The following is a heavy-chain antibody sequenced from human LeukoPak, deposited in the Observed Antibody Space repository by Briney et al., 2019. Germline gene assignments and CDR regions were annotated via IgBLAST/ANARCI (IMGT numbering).Heavy chain of an antibody. CDR3: ARDGPTAHDAFDI. Sequence: PSETLSLTCTVSGGSISNSSYDWGWIRQPPGKGLEWIGYLYNSGSTTYNPSLQSRVTISLDTSKTQFSLKLSSVTAADTAVYYCARDGPTAHDAFDIWGQGTMVTVSS. D-gene: IGHD4-17*01. J-gene: IGHJ3*02. CDR1: GGSISNSSYD. CDR2: LYNSGST. V-gene: IGHV4-61*01.